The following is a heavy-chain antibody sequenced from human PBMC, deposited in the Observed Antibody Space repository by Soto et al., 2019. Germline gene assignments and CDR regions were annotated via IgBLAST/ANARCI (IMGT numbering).Heavy chain of an antibody. CDR3: ARQKYDFWSGYYDY. Sequence: PSETLSLTCTVSGGSISSSSYYWGWIRQPPGKGLEWIGSIYYSGSTYYNPSLKSRVTISVDTSKNQFSLKLSSVTAADTAVYYCARQKYDFWSGYYDYWGQGTLVTVSS. CDR1: GGSISSSSYY. CDR2: IYYSGST. D-gene: IGHD3-3*01. J-gene: IGHJ4*02. V-gene: IGHV4-39*01.